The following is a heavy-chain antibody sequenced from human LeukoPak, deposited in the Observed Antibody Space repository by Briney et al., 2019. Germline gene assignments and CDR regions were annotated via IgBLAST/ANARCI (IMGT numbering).Heavy chain of an antibody. CDR2: IYYSGST. D-gene: IGHD3-10*01. V-gene: IGHV4-59*01. J-gene: IGHJ3*02. CDR1: GGSISNYY. Sequence: SETLSLTYTVSGGSISNYYWSWIRQPPGKGLDWIGYIYYSGSTNYNPSLKSRVTISVDTSKSQFSLKLSSVTAADTAVYYCARGYYDSGSHIDAFDIWGQGTMVTVSS. CDR3: ARGYYDSGSHIDAFDI.